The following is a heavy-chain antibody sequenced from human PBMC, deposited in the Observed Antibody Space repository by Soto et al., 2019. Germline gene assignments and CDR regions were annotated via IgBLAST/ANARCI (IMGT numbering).Heavy chain of an antibody. J-gene: IGHJ6*03. CDR1: GGSFSGYY. Sequence: SETLSLTCAVYGGSFSGYYWSWIRQPPGKGLEWIGEINHSGSTNYNPSLKSRVTISVDTSKNQFSLKLSSVTAADTAVYYCARKRFLDSATLVAMDVWGKGTTVTVS. D-gene: IGHD3-3*01. CDR2: INHSGST. V-gene: IGHV4-34*01. CDR3: ARKRFLDSATLVAMDV.